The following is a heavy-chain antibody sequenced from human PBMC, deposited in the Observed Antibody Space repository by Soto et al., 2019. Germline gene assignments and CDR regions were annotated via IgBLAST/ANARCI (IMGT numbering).Heavy chain of an antibody. Sequence: GASVKVSCKASGGTFSSYAISWVRQAPGQGLEWMEGIIPIFGTANYAQKFQGRVTITADKSTSTAYMELSSLRSEDTAVYYCARGGFGLNDSSGYYIPGAFDIWGQGTMVTVSS. D-gene: IGHD3-22*01. CDR3: ARGGFGLNDSSGYYIPGAFDI. CDR2: IIPIFGTA. CDR1: GGTFSSYA. V-gene: IGHV1-69*06. J-gene: IGHJ3*02.